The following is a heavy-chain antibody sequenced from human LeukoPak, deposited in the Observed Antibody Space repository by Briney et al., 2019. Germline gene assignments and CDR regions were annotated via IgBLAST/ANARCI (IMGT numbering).Heavy chain of an antibody. Sequence: ASVKVSCKASGYTFTGYYMYWVRQAPGQGLEWMGWINPNSGGTNYAQKFQGRVTMTRDTSISTAYMELSSLRLDDTAVYYCARQDLSGWYVYWGQGTLVTVSS. CDR3: ARQDLSGWYVY. CDR1: GYTFTGYY. V-gene: IGHV1-2*02. D-gene: IGHD6-19*01. CDR2: INPNSGGT. J-gene: IGHJ4*02.